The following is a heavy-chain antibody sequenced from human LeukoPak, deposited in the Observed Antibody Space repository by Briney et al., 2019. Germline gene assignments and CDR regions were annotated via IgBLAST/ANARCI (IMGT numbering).Heavy chain of an antibody. D-gene: IGHD2-21*01. V-gene: IGHV4-39*01. CDR2: FSYSEST. Sequence: SETLSLTCTVSGDSINSSNYYWGWIRQPPGKGLEWLGSFSYSESTYYNPSLKSRVTIFVDTSKNHFSLKLSSVTAADTAVYYCARHEHIVVIIAIRNWFDPWGQGTQVTVSS. CDR3: ARHEHIVVIIAIRNWFDP. J-gene: IGHJ5*02. CDR1: GDSINSSNYY.